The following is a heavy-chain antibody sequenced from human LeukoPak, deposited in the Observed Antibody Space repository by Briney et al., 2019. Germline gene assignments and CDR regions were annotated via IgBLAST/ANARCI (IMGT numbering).Heavy chain of an antibody. J-gene: IGHJ4*02. Sequence: AGGSLRLSCVASGFTFSSYWMTWVRQAPGKGLEWVANIKQDGTEKNYVDSVKGRFTISRDNTENSVYLQMNSLRVEDTAVYFCAGGEGWTAMDWGQGTQVTVSS. V-gene: IGHV3-7*03. CDR1: GFTFSSYW. CDR2: IKQDGTEK. CDR3: AGGEGWTAMD. D-gene: IGHD3/OR15-3a*01.